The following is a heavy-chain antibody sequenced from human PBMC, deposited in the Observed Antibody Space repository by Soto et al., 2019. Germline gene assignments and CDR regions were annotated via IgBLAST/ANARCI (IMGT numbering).Heavy chain of an antibody. D-gene: IGHD4-4*01. CDR2: IYYSGST. J-gene: IGHJ4*02. Sequence: SETLSLTCTVSGGSISSGGYYWSWIRQHPGKCLEWIGYIYYSGSTYYNPSLKSRVTLSVDSSKNQFSLKLSSVTAADTAVYYCARGYSNRAYYFDYWGQGTLVTVSS. V-gene: IGHV4-31*03. CDR3: ARGYSNRAYYFDY. CDR1: GGSISSGGYY.